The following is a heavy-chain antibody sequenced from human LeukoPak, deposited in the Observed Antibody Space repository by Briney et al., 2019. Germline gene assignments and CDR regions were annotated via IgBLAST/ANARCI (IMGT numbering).Heavy chain of an antibody. Sequence: SGGSLRLSCAASEFSVGSNYMTWVRQAPGKGLEWVSLIYSGGSTYYADSVKGRFTISRDNSKNTLYLQMNSLRAEDTAVYYCARSSGWYSSLPFDYWGQGTLVTVSS. CDR2: IYSGGST. D-gene: IGHD6-19*01. V-gene: IGHV3-66*01. CDR1: EFSVGSNY. J-gene: IGHJ4*02. CDR3: ARSSGWYSSLPFDY.